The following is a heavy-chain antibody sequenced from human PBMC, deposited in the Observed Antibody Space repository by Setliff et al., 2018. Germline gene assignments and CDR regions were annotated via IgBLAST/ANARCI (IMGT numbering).Heavy chain of an antibody. D-gene: IGHD2-15*01. Sequence: SETLSLTCTVSGDSISSSSYYWGWIRQPPGKGLEWIGSISNSGGTYYNPSLKSRVTISVDTSKNQFSLKLSSVTAADTAVYYCARGITVGYCSGGSCYTNPFFDYWGQGTLVTVSS. V-gene: IGHV4-39*07. CDR1: GDSISSSSYY. J-gene: IGHJ4*02. CDR2: ISNSGGT. CDR3: ARGITVGYCSGGSCYTNPFFDY.